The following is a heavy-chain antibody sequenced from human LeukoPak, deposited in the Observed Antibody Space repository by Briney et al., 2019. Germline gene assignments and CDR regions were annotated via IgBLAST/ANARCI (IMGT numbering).Heavy chain of an antibody. V-gene: IGHV4-59*01. CDR3: ARGGYSYGTRYYYYMDV. CDR1: GGSISSYY. J-gene: IGHJ6*03. Sequence: SETLSLTCTVSGGSISSYYWSWIRQPPGKGLEWIGYIYYSGSTSYNPSLKSRVTISVDTSKNQFSLKLSSVTAADTAVYYCARGGYSYGTRYYYYMDVWGKGTTVTVSS. CDR2: IYYSGST. D-gene: IGHD5-18*01.